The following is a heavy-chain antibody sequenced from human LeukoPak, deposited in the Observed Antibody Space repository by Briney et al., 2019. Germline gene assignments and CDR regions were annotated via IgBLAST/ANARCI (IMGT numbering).Heavy chain of an antibody. J-gene: IGHJ4*02. CDR3: ARDSYNWNDDTGTEISAY. CDR2: IIPIFGTA. Sequence: SLKVSSKTSGGTFSSDAISWVRQAPGQGLEWIGGIIPIFGTAHYAQKFQGRVTITTDESTSTASTELSSARSENTAVYNSARDSYNWNDDTGTEISAYWGQGTLVTVSS. D-gene: IGHD1-20*01. CDR1: GGTFSSDA. V-gene: IGHV1-69*05.